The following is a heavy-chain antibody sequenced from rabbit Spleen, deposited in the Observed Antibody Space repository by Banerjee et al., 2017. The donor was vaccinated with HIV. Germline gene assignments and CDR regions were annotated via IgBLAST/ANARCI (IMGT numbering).Heavy chain of an antibody. V-gene: IGHV1S47*01. CDR3: VREVAAKFSL. CDR1: GFDFRTYG. J-gene: IGHJ4*01. D-gene: IGHD4-1*01. Sequence: EQLVESGGGLVQPGGSLKRSCKASGFDFRTYGVSWVRQAPGKGLEWIGYIDPVFGITYYANWVNGRFTISSHNAQNTLFLQLNSLTAADTASYFCVREVAAKFSLWGPGTLVTVS. CDR2: IDPVFGIT.